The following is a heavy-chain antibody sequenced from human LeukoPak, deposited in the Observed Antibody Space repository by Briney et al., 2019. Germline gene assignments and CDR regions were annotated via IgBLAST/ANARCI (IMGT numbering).Heavy chain of an antibody. V-gene: IGHV3-30-3*01. D-gene: IGHD3-3*01. CDR3: ARAAGDFWSGYYREGYFDY. CDR2: ISYDGSNK. CDR1: GFTFSSYA. J-gene: IGHJ4*02. Sequence: GRSLRLSCAASGFTFSSYAMHWVRQAPGKGLEWVAVISYDGSNKYYADSVKGRFTLSRDNSKNTLYLQMNSLRAEDTAVYYCARAAGDFWSGYYREGYFDYWGQGTLVTVSS.